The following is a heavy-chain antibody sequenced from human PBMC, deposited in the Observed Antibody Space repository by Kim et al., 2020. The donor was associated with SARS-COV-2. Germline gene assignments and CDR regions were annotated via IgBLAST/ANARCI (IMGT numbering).Heavy chain of an antibody. CDR1: GFTFSSYW. D-gene: IGHD6-19*01. Sequence: GGSLRLSCAASGFTFSSYWMSWVRQAPGKGLEWVANIKQDGSEKYYVDSVKGRFTISRDNAKNSLYLKMNSLRAEDTAVYYCARDGWLRAFDIWGQGTMVTVSS. CDR2: IKQDGSEK. V-gene: IGHV3-7*01. J-gene: IGHJ3*02. CDR3: ARDGWLRAFDI.